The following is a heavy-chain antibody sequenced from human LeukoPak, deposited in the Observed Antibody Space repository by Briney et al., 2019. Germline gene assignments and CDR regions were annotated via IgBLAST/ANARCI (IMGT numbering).Heavy chain of an antibody. CDR1: GFTFSSYG. Sequence: GGSLRLSCAASGFTFSSYGIHWVRQAPGKGLEWVAFIRYDGSNKYYADSVKGRFTISRDNSKNTLYLQMNSLRAEDTAVYYCAKGTLWFGELFTMDVWGKGTTVTISS. D-gene: IGHD3-10*01. CDR3: AKGTLWFGELFTMDV. CDR2: IRYDGSNK. V-gene: IGHV3-30*02. J-gene: IGHJ6*04.